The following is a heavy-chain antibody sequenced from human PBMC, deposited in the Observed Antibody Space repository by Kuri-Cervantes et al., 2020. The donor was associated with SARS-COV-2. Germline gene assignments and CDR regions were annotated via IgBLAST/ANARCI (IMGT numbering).Heavy chain of an antibody. CDR3: ARLGGLRLGELSSPNYYYYGMDV. D-gene: IGHD3-16*02. CDR1: GYSFTSYW. Sequence: GESLKISCKGSGYSFTSYWIGWVRQMPGKGLEWMGIIYPGDSDTRYSPSFQGQVTISADKSINTAYLQWSSLKASDTAMYYCARLGGLRLGELSSPNYYYYGMDVWGQGTTVTVSS. J-gene: IGHJ6*02. V-gene: IGHV5-51*01. CDR2: IYPGDSDT.